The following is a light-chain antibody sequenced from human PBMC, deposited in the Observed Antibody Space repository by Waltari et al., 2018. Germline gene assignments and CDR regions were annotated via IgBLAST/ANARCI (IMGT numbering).Light chain of an antibody. Sequence: QSALTQPASVSGSPGRSITISCTGTRSDVDGYNYVSWYQQQQGKAPKLIIYDFVKLPSGVSKRHSGSKSGTTASLTMSGLQAEDEADYYCSSYTSSSTVVCGGGTELTVL. J-gene: IGLJ3*02. V-gene: IGLV2-14*01. CDR1: RSDVDGYNY. CDR2: DFV. CDR3: SSYTSSSTVV.